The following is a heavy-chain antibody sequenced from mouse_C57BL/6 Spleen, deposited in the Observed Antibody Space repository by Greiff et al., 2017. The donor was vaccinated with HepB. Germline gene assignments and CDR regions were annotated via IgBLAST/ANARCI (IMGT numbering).Heavy chain of an antibody. V-gene: IGHV5-16*01. CDR3: ARGRDYYGSSYGWYFDV. CDR1: GFTFSDYY. J-gene: IGHJ1*03. Sequence: EVKLVESEGGLVQPGSSMKLSCTASGFTFSDYYMAWVRQVPEKGLEWVANINYDGSSTYYLDSLKSRFIISRDNAKNILYLQMSSRKSEDTATYYGARGRDYYGSSYGWYFDVWGTGTTVTVSS. D-gene: IGHD1-1*01. CDR2: INYDGSST.